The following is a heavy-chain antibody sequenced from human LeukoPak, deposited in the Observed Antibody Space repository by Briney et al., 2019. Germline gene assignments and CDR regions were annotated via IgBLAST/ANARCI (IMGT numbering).Heavy chain of an antibody. CDR1: GGSISSYY. Sequence: PSETLSLTCSVSGGSISSYYSTWIRQPPGKGLEWIGYIYYSGKNNYNPSLKSRVTMSVDTSKNQFSLKLTSVTAADTAVYYCASGYGGYVGWLDPWGQGILVTVSS. D-gene: IGHD5-12*01. V-gene: IGHV4-59*01. CDR2: IYYSGKN. J-gene: IGHJ5*02. CDR3: ASGYGGYVGWLDP.